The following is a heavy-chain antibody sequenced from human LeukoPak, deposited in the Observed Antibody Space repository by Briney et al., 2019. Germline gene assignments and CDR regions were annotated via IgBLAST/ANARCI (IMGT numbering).Heavy chain of an antibody. Sequence: GGSLRLSCAASGFTFSTYWMSWLRQAPGKGLEWVANRKPDGGEIYYVDSVKGRFTISRDNSKNSLYLQMNSLRAEDTAVYYCARDLVVPAAMGYFDYWGRGTLVTVSS. J-gene: IGHJ4*02. CDR3: ARDLVVPAAMGYFDY. D-gene: IGHD2-2*01. CDR2: RKPDGGEI. CDR1: GFTFSTYW. V-gene: IGHV3-7*03.